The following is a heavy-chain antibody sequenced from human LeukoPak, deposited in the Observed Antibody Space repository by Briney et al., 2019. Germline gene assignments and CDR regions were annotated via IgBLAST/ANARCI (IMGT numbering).Heavy chain of an antibody. CDR2: ISAYNGNT. CDR3: ARALGYCGGGSCYYIYFDY. J-gene: IGHJ4*02. V-gene: IGHV1-18*04. D-gene: IGHD2-15*01. CDR1: GYTFTSYG. Sequence: ASVKVSCKASGYTFTSYGISWVRQAPGQGLEWMGWISAYNGNTNYAQKLQGRVTMTTDTSTSTAYMELRSLRSDDTAVYYCARALGYCGGGSCYYIYFDYWGQGTLVTVSS.